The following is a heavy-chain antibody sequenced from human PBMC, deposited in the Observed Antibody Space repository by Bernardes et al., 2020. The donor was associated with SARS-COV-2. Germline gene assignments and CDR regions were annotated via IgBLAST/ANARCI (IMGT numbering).Heavy chain of an antibody. Sequence: GSPRLSGAASGFTFSSYAMHWVRQAPGKGLEWVAVISYDGSNKYYADSVKGRFTISRDNSKNTLYLQMNSLRAEDTAVYYCAREILPVYGMDVWGQGTTVTVSS. CDR1: GFTFSSYA. D-gene: IGHD2-15*01. V-gene: IGHV3-30-3*01. J-gene: IGHJ6*02. CDR2: ISYDGSNK. CDR3: AREILPVYGMDV.